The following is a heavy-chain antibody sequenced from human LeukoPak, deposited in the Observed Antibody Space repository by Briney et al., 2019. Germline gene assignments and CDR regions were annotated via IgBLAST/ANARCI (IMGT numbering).Heavy chain of an antibody. V-gene: IGHV3-48*01. D-gene: IGHD3-16*01. Sequence: GGSLRLSCAASGFTFSNAWMSWVRQAPGKGLEWVLYISSSSSTIHYADSVKGRFTISRDNAKNSLYLQMNSLRAEDTAVYYCARDLYPGYWGQGTLVTVSS. J-gene: IGHJ4*02. CDR1: GFTFSNAW. CDR2: ISSSSSTI. CDR3: ARDLYPGY.